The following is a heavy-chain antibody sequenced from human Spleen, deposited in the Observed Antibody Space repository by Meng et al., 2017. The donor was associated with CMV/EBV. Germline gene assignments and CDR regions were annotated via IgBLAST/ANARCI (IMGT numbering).Heavy chain of an antibody. V-gene: IGHV1-2*02. J-gene: IGHJ6*02. CDR2: INPNSGDT. CDR1: GYTFTGHY. D-gene: IGHD2-2*01. CDR3: ARSLPGPVDV. Sequence: SCKTSGYTFTGHYIHWVRQASGQGLEWMGWINPNSGDTDRPQKFQGRVTMTRDTSISTAYMELSTLRSDDTAVYYCARSLPGPVDVWGQGTTVTVSS.